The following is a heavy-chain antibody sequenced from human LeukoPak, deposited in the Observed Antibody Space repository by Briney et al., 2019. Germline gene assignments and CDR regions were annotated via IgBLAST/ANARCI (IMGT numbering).Heavy chain of an antibody. D-gene: IGHD3-22*01. Sequence: GGSLRLSCAASGFTFSSYAMSWVRQAPGKGLEWVSAISGSGGSTYYADSVKGRFTISRDNSKNTLYLQMNSLRAEDTAVYYCAREYYYDSSGYYYYWGQGTLVTVSS. CDR2: ISGSGGST. J-gene: IGHJ4*02. V-gene: IGHV3-23*01. CDR3: AREYYYDSSGYYYY. CDR1: GFTFSSYA.